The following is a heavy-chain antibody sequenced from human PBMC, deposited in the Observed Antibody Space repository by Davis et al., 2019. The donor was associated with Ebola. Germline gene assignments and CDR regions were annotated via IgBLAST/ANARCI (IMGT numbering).Heavy chain of an antibody. CDR1: GGSISSYY. D-gene: IGHD4-17*01. CDR3: ARADGDYVHFDY. V-gene: IGHV4-59*08. J-gene: IGHJ4*02. CDR2: IYYSGST. Sequence: SETLSLTCTVSGGSISSYYWSWIRQPPGKGLEWIAYIYYSGSTNYNPSLKSRVNISVDTSKNQFSLKLSSVTAADTAVYYCARADGDYVHFDYWGQGILVTVSS.